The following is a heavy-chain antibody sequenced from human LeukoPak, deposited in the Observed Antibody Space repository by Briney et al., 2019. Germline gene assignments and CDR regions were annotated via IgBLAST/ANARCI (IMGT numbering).Heavy chain of an antibody. CDR3: ASLVAGFDAFDI. J-gene: IGHJ3*02. CDR1: GGSISSSSYY. Sequence: SETLSLTCTVSGGSISSSSYYWGWIRQPPGKGLEWIGSIYYSGSTYYNPSLKSRVTISVDTSKNQVSLKLSSVTAADTAVYYCASLVAGFDAFDIWGQGTMVTVSS. D-gene: IGHD6-19*01. CDR2: IYYSGST. V-gene: IGHV4-39*01.